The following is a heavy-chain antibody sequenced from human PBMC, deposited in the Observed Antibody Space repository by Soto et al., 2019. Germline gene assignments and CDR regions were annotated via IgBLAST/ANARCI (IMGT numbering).Heavy chain of an antibody. Sequence: GGSLRLSCAASGFTFSSYGMHWVRQAPGKGLEWVTVIWYDGSNKYYADSVKGRFTISRDNSKNTLYLQMNSLRAEDTAVYYCAREVKWQHDWYYYGMDVWGQGTTVTVSS. D-gene: IGHD1-26*01. CDR3: AREVKWQHDWYYYGMDV. J-gene: IGHJ6*02. CDR2: IWYDGSNK. CDR1: GFTFSSYG. V-gene: IGHV3-33*01.